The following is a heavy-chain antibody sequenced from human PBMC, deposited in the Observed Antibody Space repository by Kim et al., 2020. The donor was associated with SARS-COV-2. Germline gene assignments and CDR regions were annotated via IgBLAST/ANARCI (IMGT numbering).Heavy chain of an antibody. CDR2: INHSGST. V-gene: IGHV4-34*01. CDR1: GGSFSGYY. J-gene: IGHJ5*02. Sequence: SETLSLTCAVYGGSFSGYYWSWIRQPPGKGLEWIGEINHSGSTNYNPSLKSRVTISVDTSKNQFSLKLSSVTAADTAVYYCARGLGYSAKQITTAYNWFDPWGQGTLVTVSS. D-gene: IGHD6-13*01. CDR3: ARGLGYSAKQITTAYNWFDP.